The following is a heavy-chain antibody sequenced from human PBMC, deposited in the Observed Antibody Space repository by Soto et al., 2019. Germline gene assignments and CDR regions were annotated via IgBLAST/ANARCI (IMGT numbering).Heavy chain of an antibody. CDR2: INTNSGGT. CDR3: AAQIVLDAFDI. J-gene: IGHJ3*02. CDR1: GYTFISYG. V-gene: IGHV1-2*04. Sequence: ASVKVSCKASGYTFISYGIAWVRQAPGQGLEWMGWINTNSGGTNYAQKFQGWVTMTRDTSISTAYMELSRLRSDDTAVYYCAAQIVLDAFDIWGQGTMVTVSS. D-gene: IGHD2-21*01.